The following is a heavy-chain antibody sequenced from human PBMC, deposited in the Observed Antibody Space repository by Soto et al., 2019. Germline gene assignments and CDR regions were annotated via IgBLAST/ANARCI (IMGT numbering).Heavy chain of an antibody. CDR2: VSHDGRNT. CDR3: AKGGRQWLVTSDFNY. J-gene: IGHJ4*02. CDR1: GFTFSDYA. Sequence: VQLVESGGGVVQPGRSLRLSCAASGFTFSDYAMHWVRQAPGKGLEWVAVVSHDGRNTHYADSVKGRFTIFRDSSKNTVFLEMTSLRAEDTDVYYCAKGGRQWLVTSDFNYWGQGALVTVSS. V-gene: IGHV3-30*18. D-gene: IGHD6-19*01.